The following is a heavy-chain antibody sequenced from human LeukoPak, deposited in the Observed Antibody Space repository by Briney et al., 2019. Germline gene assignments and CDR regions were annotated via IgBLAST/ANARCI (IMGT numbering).Heavy chain of an antibody. D-gene: IGHD2-15*01. V-gene: IGHV3-21*01. CDR1: GFTFSTYT. CDR2: ISSSSSYI. CDR3: ARGGYCSGGSCFVDY. Sequence: PGGSLRLSCAASGFTFSTYTMNWVRQAPGKGLEWVSFISSSSSYIYYADSVRGRFTISRDNAKNSLYLQMNSLRAEDTAVYYCARGGYCSGGSCFVDYWGQGTLVTVSS. J-gene: IGHJ4*02.